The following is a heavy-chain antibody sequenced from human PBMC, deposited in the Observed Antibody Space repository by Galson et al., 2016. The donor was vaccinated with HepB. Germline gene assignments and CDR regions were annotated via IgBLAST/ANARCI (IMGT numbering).Heavy chain of an antibody. CDR2: ISGSGYNT. Sequence: SLRLSCAASGFTFKSYVMSWVRQAPGKGLEWVSIISGSGYNTNYADSVEGRFTISRDNANLYLQMNSLRVEDTAVYYCARDMAMIRGIISPFDYWGQGTLVTVSS. CDR3: ARDMAMIRGIISPFDY. CDR1: GFTFKSYV. D-gene: IGHD5-12*01. V-gene: IGHV3-23*01. J-gene: IGHJ4*02.